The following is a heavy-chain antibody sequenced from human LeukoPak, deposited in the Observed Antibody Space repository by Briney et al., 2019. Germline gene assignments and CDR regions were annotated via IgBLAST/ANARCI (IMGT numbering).Heavy chain of an antibody. Sequence: SVKVSCKASGGTFSSYAFSLVRQAPGQGLEWMGGIIPIFGTANYAQKFQGRVTNTTDESTNTAYLEPSSLRSEDTAVYYCARDKEITGGWFDPWGQGTLVTVSS. J-gene: IGHJ5*02. CDR1: GGTFSSYA. V-gene: IGHV1-69*05. CDR3: ARDKEITGGWFDP. D-gene: IGHD3-16*01. CDR2: IIPIFGTA.